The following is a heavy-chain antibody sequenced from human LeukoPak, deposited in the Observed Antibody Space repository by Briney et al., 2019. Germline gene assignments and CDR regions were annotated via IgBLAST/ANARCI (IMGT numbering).Heavy chain of an antibody. Sequence: GGSLRLSCTASGFIFSHYGMHWVRQAPGKGLEWVAVISYDGSNKYYADSVKGRFTISRDNSKNTLYLQMNSLRAEDTAVYYCAREDIVVVSFDYWGQGTLVTVSS. CDR1: GFIFSHYG. CDR2: ISYDGSNK. J-gene: IGHJ4*02. D-gene: IGHD2-2*01. V-gene: IGHV3-30*19. CDR3: AREDIVVVSFDY.